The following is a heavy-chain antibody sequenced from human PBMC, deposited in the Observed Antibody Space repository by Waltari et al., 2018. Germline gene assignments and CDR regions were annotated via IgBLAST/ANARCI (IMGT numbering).Heavy chain of an antibody. D-gene: IGHD3-10*01. CDR2: ISSSRTTI. J-gene: IGHJ6*04. CDR1: EFTFSSYR. V-gene: IGHV3-48*02. CDR3: ARENYYGSGTYPMDV. Sequence: EVQLVESGGGLVQPGGSLRLSCAASEFTFSSYRMNWVRQAPGKGLEWVSYISSSRTTIYYADSVKGRFTISRDNAKNSLYLQMNSLRDEDTAVYYCARENYYGSGTYPMDVWGKGTTVTVSS.